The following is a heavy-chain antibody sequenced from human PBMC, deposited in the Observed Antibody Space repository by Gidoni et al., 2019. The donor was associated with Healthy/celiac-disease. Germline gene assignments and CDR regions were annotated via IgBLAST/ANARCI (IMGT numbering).Heavy chain of an antibody. D-gene: IGHD3-10*01. CDR1: GFPFSSYA. J-gene: IGHJ4*02. CDR2: ISYDGSNK. Sequence: QVQLVESGGGVVQPGRSLRLSCAASGFPFSSYAMHWVRQAPGKGLEWVAVISYDGSNKYYADSVKGRFTISRDNSKNTLYLQMNSLRAEDTAVYYCAPTGFGELLPPFFDYRGQGTLVTVSS. V-gene: IGHV3-30-3*01. CDR3: APTGFGELLPPFFDY.